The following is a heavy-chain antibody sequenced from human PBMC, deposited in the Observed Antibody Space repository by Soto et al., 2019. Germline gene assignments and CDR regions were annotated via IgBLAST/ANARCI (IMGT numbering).Heavy chain of an antibody. Sequence: QVQLVESGGGVVQPGRSLRLSCAASGFTFSSYGMHWVRQAPGKGLEWVAVIWYDGSNKYYADSVKGRFTISRDNSKKPLYLQMNSLGAEDTALYYCARSPPVTTPPGLLHYYYYGMDVWGQGTTVTVSS. CDR1: GFTFSSYG. J-gene: IGHJ6*02. CDR2: IWYDGSNK. D-gene: IGHD4-17*01. CDR3: ARSPPVTTPPGLLHYYYYGMDV. V-gene: IGHV3-33*01.